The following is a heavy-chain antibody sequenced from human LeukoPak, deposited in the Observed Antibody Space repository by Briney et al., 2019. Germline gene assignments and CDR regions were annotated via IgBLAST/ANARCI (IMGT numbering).Heavy chain of an antibody. CDR2: ISYSGST. J-gene: IGHJ4*02. Sequence: SETLSLTCTVSGGSISSYYWSWIRQPPGKGLEWIGYISYSGSTNYSPSLIGRVTISVDTSKNHFSLNLTSVTAADTAVYYCARTTTTFDDWGQGTLVTVSS. V-gene: IGHV4-59*01. D-gene: IGHD4-11*01. CDR1: GGSISSYY. CDR3: ARTTTTFDD.